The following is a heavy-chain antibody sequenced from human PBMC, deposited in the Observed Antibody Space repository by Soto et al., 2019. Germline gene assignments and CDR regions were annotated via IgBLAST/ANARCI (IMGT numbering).Heavy chain of an antibody. V-gene: IGHV3-9*01. CDR3: AKDLGGSGGKPDY. CDR2: ISWNSGSI. Sequence: EVQLVESGGGLVQPGRSLRLFCAASGFTLDDYAMHWIRQAPGKGLEWVSGISWNSGSIGYADSVKGRFTISRDNAKNSLYLQMNSLRPEDTAFYYCAKDLGGSGGKPDYWGHGTLVTVSS. D-gene: IGHD2-15*01. J-gene: IGHJ4*01. CDR1: GFTLDDYA.